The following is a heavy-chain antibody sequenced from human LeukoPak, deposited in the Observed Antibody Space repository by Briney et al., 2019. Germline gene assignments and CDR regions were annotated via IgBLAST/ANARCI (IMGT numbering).Heavy chain of an antibody. V-gene: IGHV3-74*01. J-gene: IGHJ4*02. CDR2: ISTDGYTT. D-gene: IGHD2-15*01. CDR1: GFTFSSYG. Sequence: HPGRSLRLSCAASGFTFSSYGMHWVRQAPRKGLVWVSRISTDGYTTDYADFVQGRFTASRDNTKNTWSLEMNSLRAEDTAVYYCVVGGSPGYWGQGTLVTVSS. CDR3: VVGGSPGY.